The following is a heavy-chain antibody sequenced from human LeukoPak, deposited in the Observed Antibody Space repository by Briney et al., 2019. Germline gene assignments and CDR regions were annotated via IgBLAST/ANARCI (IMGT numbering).Heavy chain of an antibody. CDR2: ISGDNEST. CDR1: GFSCTTRC. Sequence: GGSLRLFCAASGFSCTTRCVSWVRLPRGRGLEWVSSISGDNESTFYADSVKRRFTISRDNTSNTLYLQLSSLSAENSAIYYWAKDRRPARTYSGLFDYWGQGTLVTVSS. D-gene: IGHD5-12*01. CDR3: AKDRRPARTYSGLFDY. V-gene: IGHV3-23*01. J-gene: IGHJ4*02.